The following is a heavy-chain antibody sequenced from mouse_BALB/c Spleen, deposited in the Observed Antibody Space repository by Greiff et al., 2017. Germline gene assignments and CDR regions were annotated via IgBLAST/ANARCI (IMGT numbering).Heavy chain of an antibody. Sequence: VQLKESGPGLVKPSQSLSLTCTVTGYSITSDYAWNWIRQFPGNKLEWMGYISYSGSTSYNPSLKSRISITRDTSKNQFFLQLNSVTTEDTATYYCARSRLPYAMDYWGQGTSVTVSS. CDR1: GYSITSDYA. J-gene: IGHJ4*01. D-gene: IGHD1-2*01. CDR2: ISYSGST. CDR3: ARSRLPYAMDY. V-gene: IGHV3-2*02.